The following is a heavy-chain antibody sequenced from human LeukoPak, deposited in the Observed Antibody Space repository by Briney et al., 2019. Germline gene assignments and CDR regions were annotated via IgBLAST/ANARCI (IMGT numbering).Heavy chain of an antibody. V-gene: IGHV3-23*01. CDR3: AKVEGGVFDC. CDR2: ISGSGDST. CDR1: GFTFNYA. J-gene: IGHJ4*02. Sequence: GGSLRLSCAASGFTFNYAVSWVRQAPGKGLEWVSGISGSGDSTYYADSVKGRFTVSRDNSKNTLYLQMNSLRAEDTAVYYCAKVEGGVFDCWGQGTLVTVSS. D-gene: IGHD3-16*01.